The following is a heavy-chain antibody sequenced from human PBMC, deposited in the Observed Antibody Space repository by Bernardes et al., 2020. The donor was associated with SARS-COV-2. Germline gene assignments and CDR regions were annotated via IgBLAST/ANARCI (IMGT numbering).Heavy chain of an antibody. Sequence: SETLSLTCAVSGGSFSGYYWSWIRQPPGKGLEWIGDINHSGSTNYNPCLKSRLTITVNTSKNQFSLKLSSVTAADTAVYYCARSYRIRSLHFDYWGQGTLVTGSS. CDR3: ARSYRIRSLHFDY. CDR2: INHSGST. J-gene: IGHJ4*02. V-gene: IGHV4-34*01. D-gene: IGHD3-3*02. CDR1: GGSFSGYY.